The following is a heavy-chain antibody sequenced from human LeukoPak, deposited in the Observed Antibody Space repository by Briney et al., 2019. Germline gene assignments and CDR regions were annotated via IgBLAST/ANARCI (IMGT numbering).Heavy chain of an antibody. CDR3: ARGRCSSTSCLFDS. J-gene: IGHJ4*02. D-gene: IGHD2-2*01. Sequence: GGSLRLSCAASTFTFSSYAMHWVRQAPGKGLEWVTVISYDGINEYYADSVKGRFTISRDNSKNTLFLRISSLRAEDTAVYYCARGRCSSTSCLFDSWGQGTLVTVSS. V-gene: IGHV3-30-3*01. CDR1: TFTFSSYA. CDR2: ISYDGINE.